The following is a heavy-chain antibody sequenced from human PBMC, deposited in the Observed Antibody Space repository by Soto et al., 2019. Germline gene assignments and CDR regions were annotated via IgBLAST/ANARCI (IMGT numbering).Heavy chain of an antibody. CDR2: ISYDGSNK. CDR1: GFTFSSYG. D-gene: IGHD2-2*01. J-gene: IGHJ6*02. V-gene: IGHV3-30*18. CDR3: AKDCSSTSCYLCEVSIAFRGMDV. Sequence: PGGSLRLSCAASGFTFSSYGMHWVRQAPGKGLEWVAVISYDGSNKYYADSVKGRFTISRDNSKDTLYLQMNSLRAEDTAVYYCAKDCSSTSCYLCEVSIAFRGMDVWGQGTTVTVSS.